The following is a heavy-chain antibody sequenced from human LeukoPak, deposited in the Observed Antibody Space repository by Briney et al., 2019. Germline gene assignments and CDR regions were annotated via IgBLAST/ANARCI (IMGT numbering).Heavy chain of an antibody. CDR3: ARETKDIYSPSWGLYDTYYYIDA. Sequence: SETLSLTCAVSPGSMDSVLYHWTSIRQPAGEGLEWICRISTRGPPAYNPSLRSRVTITLDTSNNHLSLKVTSVTAADTAVYYCARETKDIYSPSWGLYDTYYYIDAWGKGATVTVSS. D-gene: IGHD5/OR15-5a*01. CDR1: PGSMDSVLYH. J-gene: IGHJ6*03. CDR2: ISTRGPP. V-gene: IGHV4-61*02.